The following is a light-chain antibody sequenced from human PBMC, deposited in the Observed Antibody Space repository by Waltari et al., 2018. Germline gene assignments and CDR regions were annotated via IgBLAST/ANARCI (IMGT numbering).Light chain of an antibody. Sequence: QSALTQPASVSGSPGQSIAISCTGTSNDIGSYNYDAWYQQHPGKAPKLLLYDVSKRPPGVSNLFAGSKSGNTASLTISALQAEDEAEYYCSSYTSTNTVLFGGGTRLTVL. CDR1: SNDIGSYNY. J-gene: IGLJ2*01. CDR3: SSYTSTNTVL. V-gene: IGLV2-14*03. CDR2: DVS.